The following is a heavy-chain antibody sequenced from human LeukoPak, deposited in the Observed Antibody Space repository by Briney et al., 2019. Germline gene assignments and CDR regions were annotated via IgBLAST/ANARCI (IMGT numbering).Heavy chain of an antibody. J-gene: IGHJ4*02. D-gene: IGHD2-15*01. V-gene: IGHV3-48*01. CDR2: ISSSSSTI. CDR3: ARGWSRGGSYYDY. CDR1: GFTFSSYS. Sequence: GGSLRLSCAASGFTFSSYSMNWVRQAPGKGLEWVSYISSSSSTIYYADSVKGRFTISRDNAKNSLYLQMNSLRAEDTAVYYCARGWSRGGSYYDYWGQGTLVTVSS.